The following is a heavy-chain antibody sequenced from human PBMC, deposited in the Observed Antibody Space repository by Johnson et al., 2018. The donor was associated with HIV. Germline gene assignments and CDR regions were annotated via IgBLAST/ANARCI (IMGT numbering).Heavy chain of an antibody. D-gene: IGHD1-26*01. Sequence: VQLVESGGGLVQPGGSLRLSCAASGFTVSSNYMNWVRQAPGKGLEWVSLIYGGGTTYYADSVKGRFTVSRDNSKNTLYLQMKSLGPEDAAVYYCAKEAKWESRTPHAFDMWGQGTMVTVSS. V-gene: IGHV3-66*02. CDR1: GFTVSSNY. CDR2: IYGGGTT. CDR3: AKEAKWESRTPHAFDM. J-gene: IGHJ3*02.